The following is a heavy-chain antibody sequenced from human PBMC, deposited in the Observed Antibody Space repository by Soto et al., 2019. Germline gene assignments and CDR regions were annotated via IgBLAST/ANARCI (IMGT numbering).Heavy chain of an antibody. CDR1: GGSISSGDYY. V-gene: IGHV4-30-4*01. CDR2: IYYSGST. CDR3: ARAGTELRGNWFDP. Sequence: PSETLSLTCTVSGGSISSGDYYWSWIRQPPGKGLEWIGYIYYSGSTYYNPSLKSRVTISVDTSKNQFSLKLSSVTAADTAVYYCARAGTELRGNWFDPWGQGTLVTVS. J-gene: IGHJ5*02. D-gene: IGHD1-7*01.